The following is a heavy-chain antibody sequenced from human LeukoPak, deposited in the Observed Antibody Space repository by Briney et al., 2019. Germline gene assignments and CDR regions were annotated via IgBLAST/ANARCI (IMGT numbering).Heavy chain of an antibody. D-gene: IGHD2-2*03. V-gene: IGHV3-48*03. Sequence: GGSLRLSCAASGFTFSSYEMNWVRQAPGKGLEWVSYISTSGSSIYYADSVKGRFTISRDNAKNSLYLQMNNLRAEDTAVYYCARGTGYCLDPWGQGTLVTVSS. J-gene: IGHJ5*02. CDR3: ARGTGYCLDP. CDR1: GFTFSSYE. CDR2: ISTSGSSI.